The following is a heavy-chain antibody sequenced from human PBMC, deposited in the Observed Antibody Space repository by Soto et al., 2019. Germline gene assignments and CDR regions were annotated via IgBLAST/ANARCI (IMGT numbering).Heavy chain of an antibody. D-gene: IGHD3-22*01. J-gene: IGHJ4*02. V-gene: IGHV3-23*01. CDR3: AKDSTYYDSSGYYYSLDY. CDR2: ISGSGGST. CDR1: GFTFSSYA. Sequence: PGGALRLSCAASGFTFSSYAMSWVRQAPGKGLEWVSAISGSGGSTYYADSVKGRFTISRDNSKNTLYLQMNSLRAEDTAVYYCAKDSTYYDSSGYYYSLDYWGQGTLVTVSS.